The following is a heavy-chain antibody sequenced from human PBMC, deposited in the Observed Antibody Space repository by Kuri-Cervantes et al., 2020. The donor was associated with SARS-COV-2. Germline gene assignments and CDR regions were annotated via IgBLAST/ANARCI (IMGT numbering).Heavy chain of an antibody. J-gene: IGHJ4*02. CDR2: ISSSSSYI. D-gene: IGHD3-10*01. Sequence: GGSLRLSCAASGFTFSSYSMNWVRQAPGKGLEWVSSISSSSSYIYYADSVKGRFTISRDNAKNSLYLQMNSLRAEDTAVYYCARGYYYYGSGSPAHEQGNDYWGQGTLVTVSS. CDR1: GFTFSSYS. V-gene: IGHV3-21*01. CDR3: ARGYYYYGSGSPAHEQGNDY.